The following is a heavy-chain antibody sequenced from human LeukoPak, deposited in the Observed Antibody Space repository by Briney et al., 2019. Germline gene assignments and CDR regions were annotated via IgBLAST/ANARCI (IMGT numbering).Heavy chain of an antibody. Sequence: ASEKVSCKASGYTFTSYYMHWVRQAPGQGLEWMGIINPSGGSTSYAQKFQGRVTMTRDTSTSTVYMELSSLRSEDTAVYYCARDAANYYDSSGYYHYGGAYWGQGTLVTVSS. CDR1: GYTFTSYY. V-gene: IGHV1-46*01. J-gene: IGHJ4*02. CDR3: ARDAANYYDSSGYYHYGGAY. D-gene: IGHD3-22*01. CDR2: INPSGGST.